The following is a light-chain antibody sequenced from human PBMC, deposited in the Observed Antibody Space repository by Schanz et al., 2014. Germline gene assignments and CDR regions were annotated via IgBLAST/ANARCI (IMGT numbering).Light chain of an antibody. CDR2: RAS. CDR1: QGVSSN. J-gene: IGKJ2*01. CDR3: QQYKSSPYT. Sequence: EIVLTQSPATLSLSPGERATLSCRASQGVSSNLAWYQQKPGQAPRLLIHRASTRATDIPARFGGSGSGTEFTLTISSLQPDDSGTYYCQQYKSSPYTFGQGTKLQIK. V-gene: IGKV3-15*01.